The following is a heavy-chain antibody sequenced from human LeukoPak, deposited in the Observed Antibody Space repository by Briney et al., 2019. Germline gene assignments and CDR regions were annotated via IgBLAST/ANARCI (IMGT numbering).Heavy chain of an antibody. Sequence: PGGSLRLSCAVSGFTFSSYWMNWVRQAPGKGLEWISYISSSSSTIYYADSVKGRFTISRDNADNSLYLQMNSLRAEDTAVYYCAKLLPTLIRGGDYFDYWGQGTLVTVSS. CDR1: GFTFSSYW. V-gene: IGHV3-48*01. J-gene: IGHJ4*02. CDR2: ISSSSSTI. CDR3: AKLLPTLIRGGDYFDY. D-gene: IGHD3-10*01.